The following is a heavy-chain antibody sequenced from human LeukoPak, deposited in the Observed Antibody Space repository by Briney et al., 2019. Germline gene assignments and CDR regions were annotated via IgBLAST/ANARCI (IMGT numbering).Heavy chain of an antibody. J-gene: IGHJ6*03. CDR2: IIPIFGTA. V-gene: IGHV1-69*05. Sequence: SVKVSCKASGGTLSSYAISWVRQAAGQGLECMGGIIPIFGTANYAQKFQGRVTIPTHESPSTAYMDLSSLTSEDPVGYSWGSEKITVTTVLYMDGWGKGTTVTVSS. CDR1: GGTLSSYA. D-gene: IGHD4-11*01. CDR3: GSEKITVTTVLYMDG.